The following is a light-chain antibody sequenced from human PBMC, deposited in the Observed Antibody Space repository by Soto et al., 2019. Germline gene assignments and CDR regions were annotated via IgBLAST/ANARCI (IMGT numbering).Light chain of an antibody. J-gene: IGKJ1*01. CDR1: QSISSW. CDR2: KAS. CDR3: QQYNSYSLES. Sequence: DIQMTQSPSTLSASVGDRVTITCRASQSISSWLAWYQKKPGKAPKLLIYKASSLESGVPSRFRGSGSGTEFTLTISSLQPDDFATYYCQQYNSYSLESVGQGTKVEIK. V-gene: IGKV1-5*03.